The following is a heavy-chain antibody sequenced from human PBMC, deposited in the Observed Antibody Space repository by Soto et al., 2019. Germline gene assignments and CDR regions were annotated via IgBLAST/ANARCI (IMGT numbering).Heavy chain of an antibody. D-gene: IGHD1-26*01. CDR1: GFTFTSSA. J-gene: IGHJ3*02. CDR2: IVVGSGNT. Sequence: ASVKVSCKASGFTFTSSAVQWVRQARGQRLEWIGWIVVGSGNTNYAQKFQERVTITRDMSTSTAYMELSSLRSEDTAVYYCAALRTLVGATGANAFDIWGQGTMVTVSS. V-gene: IGHV1-58*01. CDR3: AALRTLVGATGANAFDI.